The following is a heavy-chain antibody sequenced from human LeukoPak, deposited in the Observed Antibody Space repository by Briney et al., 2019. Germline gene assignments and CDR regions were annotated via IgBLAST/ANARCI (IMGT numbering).Heavy chain of an antibody. J-gene: IGHJ6*02. CDR1: GGSFSGYY. D-gene: IGHD1-7*01. CDR3: ARDNWNYGSSMDV. V-gene: IGHV4-59*01. Sequence: SETLSLTCAVYGGSFSGYYWSWIRQPPGKGLEWIGYIYYSGSTNYNPSLKSRVTISVDTSKNQFSLKLSSVTAADTAVYHCARDNWNYGSSMDVWGQGTTVTVSS. CDR2: IYYSGST.